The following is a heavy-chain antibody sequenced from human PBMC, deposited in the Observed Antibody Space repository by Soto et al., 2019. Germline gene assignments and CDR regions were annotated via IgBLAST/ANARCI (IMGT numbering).Heavy chain of an antibody. CDR2: IGHDGTYK. D-gene: IGHD5-12*01. J-gene: IGHJ3*02. CDR1: GFSFSSNG. V-gene: IGHV3-33*01. Sequence: QVQLVESGGGVVQPGRSLRLSCAASGFSFSSNGMHWVRQAPGRGLEWVAVIGHDGTYKYDDSAKGRFTISRDKSKNMLYLQMNSLRIEDTAVYYCARDVPWGYGAFDIWGQGTMVTVSS. CDR3: ARDVPWGYGAFDI.